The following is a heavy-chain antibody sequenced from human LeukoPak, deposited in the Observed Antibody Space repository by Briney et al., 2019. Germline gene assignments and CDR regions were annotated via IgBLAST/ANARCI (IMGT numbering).Heavy chain of an antibody. V-gene: IGHV4-34*01. CDR3: ARYFPRLLSQDDY. D-gene: IGHD2-15*01. CDR1: GGSFSGYY. J-gene: IGHJ4*02. CDR2: INHSGST. Sequence: SETLSLTCAVYGGSFSGYYWSWIRQPPGKGLEWIGEINHSGSTNYNPSLESRVTISVDRSKNQFSLKLSSVTAADTAVYYCARYFPRLLSQDDYWGQGTLVTVSS.